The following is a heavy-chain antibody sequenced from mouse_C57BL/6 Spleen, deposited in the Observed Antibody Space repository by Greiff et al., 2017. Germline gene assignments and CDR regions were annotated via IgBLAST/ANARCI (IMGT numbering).Heavy chain of an antibody. J-gene: IGHJ2*01. Sequence: VQLQQSGAELVKPGASVKLSCKASGYTFTSYWMHWVKQRPGQGLEWIGMIHPNSGSTNYNEKFKSKATLTVEKSSSTAYMQLSSLTSEDSAVYYCAREEVTGNYFDYWGQGTTLTVSS. V-gene: IGHV1-64*01. CDR1: GYTFTSYW. D-gene: IGHD4-1*01. CDR3: AREEVTGNYFDY. CDR2: IHPNSGST.